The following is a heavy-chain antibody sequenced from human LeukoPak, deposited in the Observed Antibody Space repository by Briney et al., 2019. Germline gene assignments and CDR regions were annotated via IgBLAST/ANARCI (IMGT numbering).Heavy chain of an antibody. V-gene: IGHV3-7*01. CDR3: ARLSRYLYYFDY. CDR1: GFTFSSYA. D-gene: IGHD3-16*02. J-gene: IGHJ4*02. Sequence: GGSLRLSCAASGFTFSSYAMSWVRQAPGKGLEWVANIKQDGSEKYYVDSVKGRLTISRDNAKNSLYLQMNSLRAEDTAVYYCARLSRYLYYFDYWGQGTLVTVSS. CDR2: IKQDGSEK.